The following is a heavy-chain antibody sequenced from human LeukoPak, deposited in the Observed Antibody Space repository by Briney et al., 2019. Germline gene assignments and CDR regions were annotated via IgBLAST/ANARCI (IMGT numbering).Heavy chain of an antibody. CDR1: GGSISSSNW. J-gene: IGHJ4*02. V-gene: IGHV4-4*02. D-gene: IGHD1-26*01. CDR2: IYHSGST. Sequence: PSETLSLTCAVSGGSISSSNWWSWVRQPPGKGLEWIGEIYHSGSTNYNPSLKSRVTISVDKSKDQFSLKLSSVTAADTAVYYCASQYSGSYFGDYWGQGTLVTVSS. CDR3: ASQYSGSYFGDY.